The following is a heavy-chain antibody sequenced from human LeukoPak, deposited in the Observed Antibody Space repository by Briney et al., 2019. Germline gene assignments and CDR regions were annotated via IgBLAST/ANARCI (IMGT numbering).Heavy chain of an antibody. D-gene: IGHD3-16*01. CDR3: ARDNDSRDPPHFDY. V-gene: IGHV1-46*01. Sequence: GASVKVSCKASGYTFTSYYMHWVRQAPGQGLGWMGIINPSGGSTSYAQKFQGRVTMTRDTSTSTVYMELSRLRSDEPAVYYCARDNDSRDPPHFDYWGQGTLVTVSS. CDR2: INPSGGST. J-gene: IGHJ4*02. CDR1: GYTFTSYY.